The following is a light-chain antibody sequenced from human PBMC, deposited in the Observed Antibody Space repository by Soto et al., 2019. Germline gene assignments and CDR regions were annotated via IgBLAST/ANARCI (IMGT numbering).Light chain of an antibody. V-gene: IGLV2-14*01. CDR2: EVS. J-gene: IGLJ1*01. CDR1: SSDVGGYNY. CDR3: SLYTSSSTLGGV. Sequence: QSALTQPASVSGSPGQSITISCTGTSSDVGGYNYVSWYQQHPGKAHKLMIYEVSNRPSGVSNRFSGSMSGNTASLTISGPQAEDEADYYCSLYTSSSTLGGVFGTGTKVTVL.